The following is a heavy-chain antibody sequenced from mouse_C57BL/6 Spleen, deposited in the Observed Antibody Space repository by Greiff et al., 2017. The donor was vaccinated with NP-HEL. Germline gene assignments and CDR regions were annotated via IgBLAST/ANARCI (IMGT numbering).Heavy chain of an antibody. CDR3: ASRRIVARFEY. J-gene: IGHJ2*01. Sequence: QVLLQQPGAELVKPGASVKLSCKASGYTFTSYWMHWVKQRPGQGLEWIGMIHPNSGSTNYTEKFKSKATLTVAKSFSTAYMQLSSLTSEDTADYYCASRRIVARFEYGGQGTTLTDSS. V-gene: IGHV1-64*01. CDR1: GYTFTSYW. CDR2: IHPNSGST. D-gene: IGHD1-1*01.